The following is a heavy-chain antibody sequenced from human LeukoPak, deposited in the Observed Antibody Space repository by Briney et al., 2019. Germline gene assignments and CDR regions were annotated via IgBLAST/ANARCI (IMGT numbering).Heavy chain of an antibody. Sequence: PSETLSLTCAVSGGSISSSNWWSWVRQPPGKGLEWIGEINHRGSANYNPSLKSRFTISVNTSENQFSLKLTSVTAADTAVYYCASRDGYHIFDYWGQGTLVTVSS. CDR2: INHRGSA. V-gene: IGHV4-4*02. CDR1: GGSISSSNW. J-gene: IGHJ4*02. D-gene: IGHD5-24*01. CDR3: ASRDGYHIFDY.